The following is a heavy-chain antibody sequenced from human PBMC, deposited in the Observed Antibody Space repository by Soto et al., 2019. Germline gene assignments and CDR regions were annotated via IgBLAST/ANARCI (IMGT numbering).Heavy chain of an antibody. CDR1: GGTFSSYA. Sequence: ASVKVSCKASGGTFSSYAISWVRQAPGQGLEWMGGIIPIFGTANYAQKFQGRVTITADKSTSTAYMELSSLRSEDTAVYYCARGVGIAARPGFVYFDYWGQGTLVTVSS. J-gene: IGHJ4*02. CDR2: IIPIFGTA. V-gene: IGHV1-69*06. D-gene: IGHD6-6*01. CDR3: ARGVGIAARPGFVYFDY.